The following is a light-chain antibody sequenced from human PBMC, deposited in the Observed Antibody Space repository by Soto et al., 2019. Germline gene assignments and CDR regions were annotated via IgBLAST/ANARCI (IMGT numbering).Light chain of an antibody. CDR2: GNS. CDR3: QSYDSSLSAL. Sequence: QSVLTQPPSVSGAPGQRVTISCNGRSSNIGAGYDVHWYQQLPGTAPKLLIYGNSKRPSGVPDRFSGSKSGTSASLAITGLQAEDEADYYCQSYDSSLSALFGGGTKLTVL. J-gene: IGLJ3*02. V-gene: IGLV1-40*01. CDR1: SSNIGAGYD.